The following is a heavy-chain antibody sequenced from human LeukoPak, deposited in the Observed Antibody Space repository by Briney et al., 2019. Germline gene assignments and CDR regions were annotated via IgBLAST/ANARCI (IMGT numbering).Heavy chain of an antibody. CDR1: GGSISSYY. V-gene: IGHV4-59*01. CDR2: IYYSGST. CDR3: ARVGWYYYDSSGYYYRGGFDY. D-gene: IGHD3-22*01. Sequence: PSETLSLTCTVSGGSISSYYWSWIRQPPGKGLEWIGYIYYSGSTNYNPSLKSRVTISVDTSKNQFSLKLSSVTAADTAVYYCARVGWYYYDSSGYYYRGGFDYWGQGTLVTVSS. J-gene: IGHJ4*02.